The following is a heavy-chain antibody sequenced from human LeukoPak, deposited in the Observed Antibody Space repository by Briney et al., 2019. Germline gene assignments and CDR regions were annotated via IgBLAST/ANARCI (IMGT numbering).Heavy chain of an antibody. D-gene: IGHD3-22*01. CDR3: ARLPPPYYYDSSGYGSDY. V-gene: IGHV4-39*01. CDR2: IYYSGST. CDR1: GGSISSSSYY. Sequence: SETLSLTCTVSGGSISSSSYYWGWIRQPPGKGLEWIVSIYYSGSTYYNPSLKSQVTISVDTSKNQFSLKLSSVTAADTAVYYCARLPPPYYYDSSGYGSDYWGQGTLVTVSS. J-gene: IGHJ4*02.